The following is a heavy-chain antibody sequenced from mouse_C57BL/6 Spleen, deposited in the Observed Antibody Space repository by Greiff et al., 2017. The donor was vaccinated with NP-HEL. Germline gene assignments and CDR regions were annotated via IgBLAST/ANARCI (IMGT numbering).Heavy chain of an antibody. CDR3: ARGGSYKNYFDY. V-gene: IGHV2-2*01. J-gene: IGHJ2*01. CDR2: IWSGGST. CDR1: GFSLTSYG. Sequence: QVQLKQSGPGLVQPSQSLSITCTVSGFSLTSYGVHWVRQSPGKGLEWLGVIWSGGSTDYNAAFISRLSISKDNSKSQVFFKMNSLQADDTAIYYCARGGSYKNYFDYWGQGTTLTVSS. D-gene: IGHD1-1*02.